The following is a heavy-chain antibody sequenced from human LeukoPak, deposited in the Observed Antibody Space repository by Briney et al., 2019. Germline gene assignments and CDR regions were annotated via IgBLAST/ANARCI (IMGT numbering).Heavy chain of an antibody. CDR2: ISAYNGNT. D-gene: IGHD2-8*01. CDR3: ARDGAPWSYYYYMDV. V-gene: IGHV1-18*01. J-gene: IGHJ6*03. Sequence: GSVEVSCKASGYTFTSYGISWVRQAPGQGLEWMGWISAYNGNTNYAQKLQGRVTMTTDTSTSTAYMELRSLRSDDTAVYYCARDGAPWSYYYYMDVWGKGTTVTVSS. CDR1: GYTFTSYG.